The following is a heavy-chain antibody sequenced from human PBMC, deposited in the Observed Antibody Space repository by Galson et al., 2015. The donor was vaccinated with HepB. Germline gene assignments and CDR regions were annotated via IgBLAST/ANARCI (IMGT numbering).Heavy chain of an antibody. CDR1: GYTFTSYY. V-gene: IGHV1-46*01. J-gene: IGHJ6*02. CDR2: INPSGGST. CDR3: ARQYYGSGEHYYYGMDV. D-gene: IGHD3-10*01. Sequence: SVKVSCKASGYTFTSYYMHWVRQAPGQGLEWTGIINPSGGSTSYAQKFQGRVTITADESTSTAYMELSSLRSEDTAVYYCARQYYGSGEHYYYGMDVWGQGTTVTVSS.